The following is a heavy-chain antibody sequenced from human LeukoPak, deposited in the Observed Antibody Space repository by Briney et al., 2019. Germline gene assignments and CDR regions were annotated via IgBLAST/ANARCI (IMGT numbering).Heavy chain of an antibody. V-gene: IGHV1-18*01. CDR2: ISAYNGNT. D-gene: IGHD6-19*01. CDR3: ARTLGWSFDY. Sequence: AAVKVSCKASGYTFTSYGISWLRQAPGQGLKWMGWISAYNGNTNYAQKLQGRVTMTTDKSRSTAYMELRSLISDDTAVYYCARTLGWSFDYWGQGTLVTVSS. J-gene: IGHJ4*02. CDR1: GYTFTSYG.